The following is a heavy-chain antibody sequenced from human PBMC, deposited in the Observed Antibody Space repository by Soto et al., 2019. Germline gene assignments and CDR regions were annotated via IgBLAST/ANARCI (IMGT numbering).Heavy chain of an antibody. CDR2: IYWNGIE. Sequence: QITLRESGPALVKPTQTLTLTCTFSGFSLTTSGEAVGWIRQPPGKALEWLALIYWNGIERYSPSLKSRLSITKDISKNHVVLTMANMDPVDTATYYCAHGDPLDFHFWGQGTLVTVSP. CDR1: GFSLTTSGEA. D-gene: IGHD3-10*01. V-gene: IGHV2-5*01. J-gene: IGHJ4*02. CDR3: AHGDPLDFHF.